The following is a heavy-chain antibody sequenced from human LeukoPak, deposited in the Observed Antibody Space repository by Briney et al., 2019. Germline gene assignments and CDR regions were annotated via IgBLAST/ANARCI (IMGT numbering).Heavy chain of an antibody. V-gene: IGHV1-69*04. CDR3: ARVVEGNWFDP. J-gene: IGHJ5*02. CDR1: GGTFSSYA. Sequence: ASVKVSCKASGGTFSSYAISWVRQAPGQGLEWMGRIIPILGIANYAQKFQGRVTITADKSTSTAYMELSSLRSEDTAVYYCARVVEGNWFDPWGQGTLVTVSS. CDR2: IIPILGIA.